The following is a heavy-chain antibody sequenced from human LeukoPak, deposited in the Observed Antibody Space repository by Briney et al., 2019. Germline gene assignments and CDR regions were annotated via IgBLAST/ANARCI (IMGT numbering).Heavy chain of an antibody. Sequence: PSETLSLTCTVSGGSVSSSSYFWGWIRQPPGKGLEWIGSIYYSGSTYYNPSLKSRVTMSVDTSKNQLSLKLSSVTAADTAVYYYARLKGSSSWFYWGQGTLVTVSS. CDR2: IYYSGST. D-gene: IGHD6-13*01. V-gene: IGHV4-39*01. J-gene: IGHJ4*02. CDR1: GGSVSSSSYF. CDR3: ARLKGSSSWFY.